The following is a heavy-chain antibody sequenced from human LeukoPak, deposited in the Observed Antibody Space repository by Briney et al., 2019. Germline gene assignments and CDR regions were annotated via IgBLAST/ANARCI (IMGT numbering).Heavy chain of an antibody. CDR1: GFTFSSSW. V-gene: IGHV3-74*01. CDR2: ISSDGSSS. D-gene: IGHD5-18*01. Sequence: GGSLRLSCEASGFTFSSSWMHWVRQAPGKGLVWVSRISSDGSSSSYADSVKGRFTISRDNAKNTLSLQMNSLRAGDTAVYYCTRSSGYGYDYWGQGTLVTVSS. CDR3: TRSSGYGYDY. J-gene: IGHJ4*02.